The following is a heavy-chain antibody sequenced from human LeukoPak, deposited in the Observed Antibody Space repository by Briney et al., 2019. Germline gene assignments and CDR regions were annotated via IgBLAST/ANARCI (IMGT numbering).Heavy chain of an antibody. CDR3: ATLTGGDDAFDI. J-gene: IGHJ3*02. D-gene: IGHD4-23*01. V-gene: IGHV4-39*07. Sequence: SETLSLTCTVSGGSITSNSYYWGWIRQPPGKGLEWIGSITYSGSTYYNPSLKRRVTISVLTSKNRFSLKLSSVTAADTAVYYCATLTGGDDAFDIWGQGTMVTVSS. CDR2: ITYSGST. CDR1: GGSITSNSYY.